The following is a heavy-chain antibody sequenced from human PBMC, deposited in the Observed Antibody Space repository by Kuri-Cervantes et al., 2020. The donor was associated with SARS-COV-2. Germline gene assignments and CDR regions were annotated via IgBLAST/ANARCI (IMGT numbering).Heavy chain of an antibody. CDR3: ATSPPIVGASNWFDP. CDR2: ISAYNGNT. V-gene: IGHV1-18*01. CDR1: GYSFFSYD. D-gene: IGHD1-26*01. J-gene: IGHJ5*02. Sequence: ASVKVSCKASGYSFFSYDINWVRQAPGQGLEWMGWISAYNGNTNYAQMLQGRVTMTTDTSTSTAYMELSSLRSEDTAVYYCATSPPIVGASNWFDPWGQGTLVTVSS.